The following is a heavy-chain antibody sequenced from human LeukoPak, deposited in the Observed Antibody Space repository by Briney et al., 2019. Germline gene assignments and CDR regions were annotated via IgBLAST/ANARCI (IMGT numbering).Heavy chain of an antibody. CDR1: GVIFEQYG. D-gene: IGHD6-19*01. CDR2: ISWNGVTI. Sequence: GGSLRLSCEVPGVIFEQYGMHWVRQAPGKGLEWVAGISWNGVTINYGDSVKGRFTISRDNAQSFLYLQMNSLRPEDTALYYCVKDISGWSYFDYWGQGTRVTVSP. J-gene: IGHJ4*02. V-gene: IGHV3-9*01. CDR3: VKDISGWSYFDY.